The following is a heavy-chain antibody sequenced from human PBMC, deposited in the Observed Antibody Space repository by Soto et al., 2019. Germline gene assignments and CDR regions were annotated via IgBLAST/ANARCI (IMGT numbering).Heavy chain of an antibody. V-gene: IGHV3-30*18. J-gene: IGHJ4*02. CDR2: ISDDENKK. CDR1: GFTFSSHG. CDR3: AKEDYGLSY. Sequence: QVQLVESGGGVVQPGRSLRLSCAASGFTFSSHGMHWVRQAPGKGLEWVAVISDDENKKYYADSVKGRFTISRDNSKNTLYLQLNSLRAEDTAVYYCAKEDYGLSYWGQGTLVTVSS. D-gene: IGHD4-17*01.